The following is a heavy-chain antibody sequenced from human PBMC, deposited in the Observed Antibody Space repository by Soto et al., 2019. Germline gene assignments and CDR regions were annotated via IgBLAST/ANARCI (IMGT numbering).Heavy chain of an antibody. CDR2: INTIFDTT. CDR3: ARVQVHDSSGYSLGY. CDR1: GYTFTNYG. V-gene: IGHV1-18*01. J-gene: IGHJ4*02. D-gene: IGHD3-22*01. Sequence: ASVKVSCKASGYTFTNYGISWVRQAPGQGLEWMGGINTIFDTTNYAQKLQGRVTITADTSTSTAYMGLSSLRSEDTAVYYCARVQVHDSSGYSLGYWGQGTLVTGLL.